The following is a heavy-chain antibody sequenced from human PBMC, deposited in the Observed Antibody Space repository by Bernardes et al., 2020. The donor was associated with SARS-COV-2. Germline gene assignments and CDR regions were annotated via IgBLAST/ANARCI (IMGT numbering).Heavy chain of an antibody. V-gene: IGHV3-66*02. CDR1: GFSVSNNY. J-gene: IGHJ4*02. D-gene: IGHD3-16*01. CDR3: ARDRPNDSGSDY. CDR2: IYVGGTT. Sequence: GGSLRLSCSVSGFSVSNNYMRWVRQAPGKGPEWVSVIYVGGTTYYTDSVMGRFTITRDDSKNVVFQQMMNLTTEDTAIDYCARDRPNDSGSDYWGQGTLDSVSS.